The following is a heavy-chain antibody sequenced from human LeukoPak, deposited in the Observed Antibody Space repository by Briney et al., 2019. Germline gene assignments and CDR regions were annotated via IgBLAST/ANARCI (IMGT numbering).Heavy chain of an antibody. CDR2: IHYSGST. D-gene: IGHD3-10*01. V-gene: IGHV4-31*03. J-gene: IGHJ4*02. CDR3: AREASMVRRIIRGGYYYFDF. CDR1: GGSISSDGYY. Sequence: ASETLSLTCTVSGGSISSDGYYWNWIRQHPGKGLEWIGYIHYSGSTYSNPSLKSRVTISVDTSKHQFSLKLSSVTAAHTAVYYCAREASMVRRIIRGGYYYFDFWGQGTLVTVSS.